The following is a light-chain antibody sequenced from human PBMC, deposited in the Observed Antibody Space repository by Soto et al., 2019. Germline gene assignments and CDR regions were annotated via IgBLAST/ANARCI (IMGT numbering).Light chain of an antibody. CDR2: SND. CDR1: SSNIGSDY. CDR3: AAWHDNSWV. V-gene: IGLV1-47*02. J-gene: IGLJ3*02. Sequence: QSVLTQPPSASGTPGQRVTISCSGSSSNIGSDYVYWYQQLPGTAPKLLIYSNDQRPSGVPDRFSGSKSGTSASLAISGLRSEDEADYYCAAWHDNSWVFGGGTKLTVL.